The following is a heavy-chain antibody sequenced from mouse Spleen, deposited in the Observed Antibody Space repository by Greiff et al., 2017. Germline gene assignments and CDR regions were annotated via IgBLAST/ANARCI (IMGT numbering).Heavy chain of an antibody. D-gene: IGHD2-14*01. CDR1: GFTFSDYY. CDR3: ARRGTYAMDY. V-gene: IGHV5-12*02. J-gene: IGHJ4*01. Sequence: EVQRVESGGGLVQPGGSLKLSCATSGFTFSDYYMYWVRQTPEKRLEWVAYISNGGGSTYYPDTVKGRFTISRDNAKNTLYLQMSRLKSEDTAMYYCARRGTYAMDYWGQGTSVTVSS. CDR2: ISNGGGST.